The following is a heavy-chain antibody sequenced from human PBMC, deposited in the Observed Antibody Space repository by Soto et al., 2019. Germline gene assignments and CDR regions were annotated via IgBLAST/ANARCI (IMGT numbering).Heavy chain of an antibody. D-gene: IGHD3-3*01. CDR2: IIPIFGTA. J-gene: IGHJ6*02. Sequence: SVKDSCRASGGTLTSDAITRVRQAPIQGLEWMGGIIPIFGTANYAQKFQGRVTITADESTSTAYMELSSLRSGDTAVYYCAGGYDFWSGHDPPYYYYYGMDVWGQGTTVTVSS. CDR3: AGGYDFWSGHDPPYYYYYGMDV. V-gene: IGHV1-69*13. CDR1: GGTLTSDA.